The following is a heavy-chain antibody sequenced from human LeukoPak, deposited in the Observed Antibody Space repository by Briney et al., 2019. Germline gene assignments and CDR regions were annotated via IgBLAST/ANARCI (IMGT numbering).Heavy chain of an antibody. J-gene: IGHJ3*02. CDR2: ISGSGGST. CDR1: GFTFSSYA. D-gene: IGHD3-3*01. CDR3: AKDLKFLEWLRPMTDAFDI. Sequence: GGSLRLSCAASGFTFSSYAMSWVRQAPGKGREWVSAISGSGGSTYYADSVKGPFTISRDNSKNTLYLQMNSLRAEDTAVYYCAKDLKFLEWLRPMTDAFDIWGQGTMVTVSS. V-gene: IGHV3-23*01.